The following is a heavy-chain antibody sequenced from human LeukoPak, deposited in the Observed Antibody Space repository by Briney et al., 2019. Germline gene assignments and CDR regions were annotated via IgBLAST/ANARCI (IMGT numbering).Heavy chain of an antibody. Sequence: GGSLRLSCAASGFIFSDYYMSWIRQAPGKGLEWVSYISISGNTIYYADSVKGRFTISRDNAKNPLYLQMNGLRAEDTAVYYCARHTPGADYDFWGLAFDYWGQGTLVTVSS. V-gene: IGHV3-11*01. CDR3: ARHTPGADYDFWGLAFDY. J-gene: IGHJ4*02. CDR2: ISISGNTI. CDR1: GFIFSDYY. D-gene: IGHD3-3*01.